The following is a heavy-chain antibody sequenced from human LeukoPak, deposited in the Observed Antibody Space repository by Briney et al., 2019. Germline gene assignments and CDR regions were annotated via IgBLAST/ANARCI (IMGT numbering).Heavy chain of an antibody. D-gene: IGHD3-9*01. CDR1: GTSISLSNW. CDR3: ARLGDILTGYGWFDP. J-gene: IGHJ5*02. CDR2: IYHSGTT. V-gene: IGHV4-4*02. Sequence: PSETLSLTCAVSGTSISLSNWWTWVRQPPGKGLEWIGEIYHSGTTNYNPSLKSRVTISVDTSKNQFSLKLSSVTAADTAVYYCARLGDILTGYGWFDPWGQGTLVTVSS.